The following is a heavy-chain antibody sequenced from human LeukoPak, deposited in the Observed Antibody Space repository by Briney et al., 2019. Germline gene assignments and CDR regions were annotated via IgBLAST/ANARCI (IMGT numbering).Heavy chain of an antibody. CDR3: ARDRPTCASRVFVVH. V-gene: IGHV3-21*01. CDR1: GFTFSSYA. Sequence: KPGGSLRLSCAASGFTFSSYAMTWVRQAPGKGLEWVSSMSSGCSYIYYADSVRGRFSISRDNAKNSLYLQMNRLKAEDTAVYYCARDRPTCASRVFVVHWGPGTLVTVSS. CDR2: MSSGCSYI. D-gene: IGHD3-3*01. J-gene: IGHJ4*02.